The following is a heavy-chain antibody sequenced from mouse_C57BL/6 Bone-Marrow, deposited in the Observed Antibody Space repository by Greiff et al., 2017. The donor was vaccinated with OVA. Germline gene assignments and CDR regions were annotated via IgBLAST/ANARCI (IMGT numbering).Heavy chain of an antibody. CDR2: IHPNSGST. D-gene: IGHD1-1*01. Sequence: VQLQQPGAELVTPGASVKLSCKASGYTFTSYWMHWVKQRPGQGLEWIGMIHPNSGSTNYNEKFKSKATLTVDKSSSTAYMQLSSLTSEDSAVYYCARREETGYYGVAPGFFDYWGQGTTLTVSS. CDR1: GYTFTSYW. V-gene: IGHV1-64*01. J-gene: IGHJ2*01. CDR3: ARREETGYYGVAPGFFDY.